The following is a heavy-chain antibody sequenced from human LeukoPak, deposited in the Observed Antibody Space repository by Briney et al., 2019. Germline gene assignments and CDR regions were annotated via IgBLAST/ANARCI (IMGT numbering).Heavy chain of an antibody. V-gene: IGHV1-8*01. CDR2: MNPNSGNT. CDR3: ARGDVRARYFDWLDYYYYYGMDV. Sequence: GASVKVSCKASGNTFTSYDINWVRQATGQGLEWMGWMNPNSGNTGYAQKFQGRVTMTRNTSISTAYMELSSLRSEDTAVYYCARGDVRARYFDWLDYYYYYGMDVWGQGTTVTVSS. CDR1: GNTFTSYD. J-gene: IGHJ6*02. D-gene: IGHD3-9*01.